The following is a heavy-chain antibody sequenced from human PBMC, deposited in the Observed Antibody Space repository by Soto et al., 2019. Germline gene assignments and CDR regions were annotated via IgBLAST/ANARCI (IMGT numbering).Heavy chain of an antibody. J-gene: IGHJ4*02. D-gene: IGHD3-16*02. CDR3: ARGKLSDYVWGSYRYHFDY. V-gene: IGHV4-4*02. CDR1: GGSISSSNW. Sequence: PSETLSLTCAVSGGSISSSNWWSWVRQPPGKGLEWIGEINHSGSTNYNPSLKSRVTISVDTSKNQFSLKPSSVTAADTAVYYCARGKLSDYVWGSYRYHFDYWGQGTVVTVSS. CDR2: INHSGST.